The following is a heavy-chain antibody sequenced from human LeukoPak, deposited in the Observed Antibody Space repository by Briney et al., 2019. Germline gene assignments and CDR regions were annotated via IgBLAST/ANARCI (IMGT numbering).Heavy chain of an antibody. CDR2: IYYRENT. CDR1: GGSISYYY. D-gene: IGHD5-24*01. J-gene: IGHJ4*02. CDR3: ARAGPRRDGYNVDY. Sequence: SETLSLTCTVSGGSISYYYWGWIRQPPRKGLEWIGYIYYRENTDYNPSLKSRVTMSVDTSRNQSSLRLTSVTAGDTAVYYCARAGPRRDGYNVDYWGQGTLVTVSS. V-gene: IGHV4-59*01.